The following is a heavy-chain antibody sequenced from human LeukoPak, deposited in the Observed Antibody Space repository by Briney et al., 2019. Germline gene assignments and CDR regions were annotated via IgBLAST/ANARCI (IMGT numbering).Heavy chain of an antibody. CDR3: ALAGYGSYYYYGMDV. J-gene: IGHJ6*02. D-gene: IGHD3-10*01. CDR2: IQSDGRTK. Sequence: GGSLRLSCAASGFTFSNCWMHWVRHAPGKGLEWVSRIQSDGRTKSYADSVKGRFTISRDNSKNTLYLQMNSLRAEATAVYYCALAGYGSYYYYGMDVWGQGTTVTVPS. CDR1: GFTFSNCW. V-gene: IGHV3-74*01.